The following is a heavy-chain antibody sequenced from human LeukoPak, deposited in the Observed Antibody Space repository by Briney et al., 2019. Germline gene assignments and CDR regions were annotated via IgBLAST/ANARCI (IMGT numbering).Heavy chain of an antibody. Sequence: GGSLRLSCAASGFTFDDYAMHWVRQAPGKGLEWVAGISWNSGSIGYADSVKGRFTISRDNAKNSLYLQMNSLRAEDMALYYCAKTFWLRMIVDAFDIWGQGTVVTVSS. V-gene: IGHV3-9*03. CDR1: GFTFDDYA. D-gene: IGHD3-22*01. CDR2: ISWNSGSI. J-gene: IGHJ3*02. CDR3: AKTFWLRMIVDAFDI.